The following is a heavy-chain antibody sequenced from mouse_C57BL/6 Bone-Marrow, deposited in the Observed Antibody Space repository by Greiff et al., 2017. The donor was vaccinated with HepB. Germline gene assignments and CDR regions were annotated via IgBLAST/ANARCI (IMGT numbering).Heavy chain of an antibody. Sequence: QVQLKQSGAELARPGASVKLSCKASGYTFTSYGISWVKQRTGQGLEWIGEIYPRSGNTYYNEKFKGKATLTADTSSSTAYMELRSLTSEDSAVYFCARYDPFAYWGQGTLVTVSA. CDR2: IYPRSGNT. V-gene: IGHV1-81*01. CDR3: ARYDPFAY. D-gene: IGHD2-3*01. CDR1: GYTFTSYG. J-gene: IGHJ3*01.